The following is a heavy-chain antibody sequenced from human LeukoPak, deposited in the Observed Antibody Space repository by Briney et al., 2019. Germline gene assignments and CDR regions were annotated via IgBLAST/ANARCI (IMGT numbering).Heavy chain of an antibody. V-gene: IGHV4-39*07. Sequence: SETLSLTCAVSGGSISSNSYYWGWIRQPPGNGLEWIGSIYYSGSTYYNPSLKSRVTISEDTSKNQFSLKLSSVTAADTAVYYCARAFRGIFGVFEAFDIWGQGTMVTVSS. CDR2: IYYSGST. J-gene: IGHJ3*02. D-gene: IGHD3-3*01. CDR1: GGSISSNSYY. CDR3: ARAFRGIFGVFEAFDI.